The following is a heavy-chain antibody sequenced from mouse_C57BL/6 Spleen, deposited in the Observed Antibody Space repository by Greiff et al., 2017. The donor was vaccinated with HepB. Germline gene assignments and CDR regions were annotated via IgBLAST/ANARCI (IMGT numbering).Heavy chain of an antibody. CDR3: ARGDYYYGSSYYAMDY. CDR2: IYPGSGNT. J-gene: IGHJ4*01. Sequence: VQLQESGAELVRPGASVKLSCKASGYTFTDYYINWVKQRPGQGLEWIARIYPGSGNTYYNEKFKGKATLTAEKSSSTAYMQLSSLTSEDSAVYFCARGDYYYGSSYYAMDYWGQGTSVTVSS. D-gene: IGHD1-1*01. CDR1: GYTFTDYY. V-gene: IGHV1-76*01.